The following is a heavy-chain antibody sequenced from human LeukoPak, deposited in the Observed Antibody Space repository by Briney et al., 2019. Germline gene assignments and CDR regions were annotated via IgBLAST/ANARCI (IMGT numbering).Heavy chain of an antibody. CDR2: IYYSGST. D-gene: IGHD3-22*01. V-gene: IGHV4-39*01. J-gene: IGHJ4*02. Sequence: SETLSLTCTVSGGSISSSSYYWGWIRQPPGKGLEWIGSIYYSGSTYYNPSLKSRVTISVDTSKNQFSLKLSSVTAADTAVYYCARVSEDDSSGYYPFDYWGQGTLVTVSS. CDR3: ARVSEDDSSGYYPFDY. CDR1: GGSISSSSYY.